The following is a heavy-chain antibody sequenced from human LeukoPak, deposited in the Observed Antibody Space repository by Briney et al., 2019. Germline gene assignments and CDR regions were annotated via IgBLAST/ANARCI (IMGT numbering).Heavy chain of an antibody. CDR1: GYTFTGHY. Sequence: GASVKVSCKASGYTFTGHYMHWVRQAPGQGLEWMGWINPNSGGTNYAQKFQGRVTMTRDTSISTAYMELSRLRSDDTAVYYCARESGSGYNSYYFDYWGQGTLVTVSS. J-gene: IGHJ4*02. CDR3: ARESGSGYNSYYFDY. V-gene: IGHV1-2*02. D-gene: IGHD5-24*01. CDR2: INPNSGGT.